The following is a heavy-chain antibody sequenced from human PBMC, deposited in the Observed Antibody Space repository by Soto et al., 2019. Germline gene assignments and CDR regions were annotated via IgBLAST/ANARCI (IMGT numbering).Heavy chain of an antibody. D-gene: IGHD3-3*01. CDR2: INSDGSST. CDR1: GFTFSSYW. Sequence: GGSLRLSCAASGFTFSSYWMHWVRQAPGKGLVWVSRINSDGSSTSYADSVKGRFTISRDNAKNTLYLQMNSLRAEDTAVYYCARDLWERYYDFWSGYDAFDIWGQGTMVTVSS. CDR3: ARDLWERYYDFWSGYDAFDI. V-gene: IGHV3-74*01. J-gene: IGHJ3*02.